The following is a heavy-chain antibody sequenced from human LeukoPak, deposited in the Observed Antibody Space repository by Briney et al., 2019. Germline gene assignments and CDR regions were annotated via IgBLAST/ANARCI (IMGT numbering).Heavy chain of an antibody. CDR2: IYYSGST. J-gene: IGHJ3*02. Sequence: SETLSLTYTVSGGSISSYYWSWIRQPPGKGLEWIGYIYYSGSTNYNPSLKSRVTISVDTSKNQFSLKLSSVTAADTAVYYCARDRVAAAGTYDAFDIWGQGTMVTVSS. CDR3: ARDRVAAAGTYDAFDI. V-gene: IGHV4-59*01. CDR1: GGSISSYY. D-gene: IGHD6-13*01.